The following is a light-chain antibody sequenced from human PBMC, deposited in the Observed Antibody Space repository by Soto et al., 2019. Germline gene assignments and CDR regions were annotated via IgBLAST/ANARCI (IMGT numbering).Light chain of an antibody. CDR1: QGISSY. J-gene: IGKJ3*01. CDR3: QQYYSYPFT. V-gene: IGKV1-8*01. CDR2: AAS. Sequence: AIRMTQSPSSFSASTGDRVTITCRASQGISSYLAWYQQKPGKAPKLLIYAASTLQSGVPSRFSGRGSGINFTLTLSCLQSEDFATYCCQQYYSYPFTFGPGTKVDIK.